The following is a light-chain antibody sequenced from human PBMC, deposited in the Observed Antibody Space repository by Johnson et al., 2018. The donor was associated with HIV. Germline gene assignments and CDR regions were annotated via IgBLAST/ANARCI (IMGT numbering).Light chain of an antibody. J-gene: IGLJ1*01. CDR3: GTWDSSLSAGV. CDR2: DNN. V-gene: IGLV1-51*01. Sequence: QSVLTQPPSVSAAPGQKVTISCSGSSSNIGNNYVSWYQQLPGTAPKLLIYDNNKRPSGIPDRFSGSKSGTSATLGITGLQTWDEADYYCGTWDSSLSAGVFGTGTKFTVL. CDR1: SSNIGNNY.